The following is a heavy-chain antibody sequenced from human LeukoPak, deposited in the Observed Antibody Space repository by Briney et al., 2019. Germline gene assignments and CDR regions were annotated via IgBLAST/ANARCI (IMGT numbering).Heavy chain of an antibody. D-gene: IGHD3-3*01. CDR1: GFTFNSHA. Sequence: GGSLRLSCAASGFTFNSHAMSWVRQAPGKGLEWVSAVSGSGTSTDYADSVEGRFTISRDKSKNTLYLQMNSLRAEDTAVYYCAKNYDFWSGGGLDWGQGTLVTVSS. CDR2: VSGSGTST. CDR3: AKNYDFWSGGGLD. V-gene: IGHV3-23*01. J-gene: IGHJ4*02.